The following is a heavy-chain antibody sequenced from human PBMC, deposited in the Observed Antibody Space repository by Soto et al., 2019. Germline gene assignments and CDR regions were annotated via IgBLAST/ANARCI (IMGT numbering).Heavy chain of an antibody. Sequence: ASVKVSCKASGYTFTSYGISWVRQAPGQGLEWMGWISAYNGNTNYAQKLQGRVTMTTDTSTSTAYMELRSLRSDDTAVYYCAREYYCGSGSYYSPSDYWGQGTLVTVSS. J-gene: IGHJ4*02. CDR2: ISAYNGNT. CDR1: GYTFTSYG. CDR3: AREYYCGSGSYYSPSDY. V-gene: IGHV1-18*01. D-gene: IGHD3-10*01.